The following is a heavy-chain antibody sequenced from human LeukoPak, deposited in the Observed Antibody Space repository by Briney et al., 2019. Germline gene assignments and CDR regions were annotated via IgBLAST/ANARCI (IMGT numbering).Heavy chain of an antibody. CDR3: ARDRWVKSGIAVAGTGWDAFDI. CDR1: GYTFSDYY. CDR2: INPNSGGT. V-gene: IGHV1-2*02. J-gene: IGHJ3*02. D-gene: IGHD6-19*01. Sequence: GASVKVSCKASGYTFSDYYMQWVRQAPGQGLEWMGWINPNSGGTNYVQKFQGRVTMTRDMSTSTVYMELSSLRSEDTAVYYCARDRWVKSGIAVAGTGWDAFDIWGQGTMVTVSS.